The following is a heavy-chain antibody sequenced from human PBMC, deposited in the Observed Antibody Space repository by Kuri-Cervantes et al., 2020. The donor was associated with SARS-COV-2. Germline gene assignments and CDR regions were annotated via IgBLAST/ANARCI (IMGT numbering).Heavy chain of an antibody. CDR1: GFTFSSYG. Sequence: GESLKISCAASGFTFSSYGMHWVRQAPGKGLEWVAVIWYDGGNKYYADSVKGRFTLSRDNAKNMLFLQMNSLRAEDTAVYYCVRDGDHWNFDYWGQGTLVTVSS. V-gene: IGHV3-33*01. CDR3: VRDGDHWNFDY. CDR2: IWYDGGNK. J-gene: IGHJ4*02. D-gene: IGHD1-1*01.